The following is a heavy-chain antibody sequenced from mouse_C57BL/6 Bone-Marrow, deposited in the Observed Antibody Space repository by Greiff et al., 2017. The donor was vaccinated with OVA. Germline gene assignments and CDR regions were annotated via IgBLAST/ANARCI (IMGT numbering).Heavy chain of an antibody. D-gene: IGHD3-2*02. V-gene: IGHV2-5*01. Sequence: QVQLKESGPGLVQPSQSLSITCTVSGFSLTSYGVHWVRQSPGQGLEWLGVIWRGGSTAYNAAFMSRLSITKDIYKSQVFVKMNSLQADDTATYYCAKGGWDYFDDWGQGTTLTVAS. CDR2: IWRGGST. CDR3: AKGGWDYFDD. CDR1: GFSLTSYG. J-gene: IGHJ2*01.